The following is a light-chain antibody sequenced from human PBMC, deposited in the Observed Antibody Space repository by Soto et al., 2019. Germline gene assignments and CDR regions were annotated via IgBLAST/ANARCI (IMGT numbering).Light chain of an antibody. J-gene: IGLJ1*01. CDR2: EVN. V-gene: IGLV2-14*01. CDR3: ISYTSDDVRYV. Sequence: QSALTQPASVSGSPGQSISISCTGTSNDIGIYNYVSWYQQYPGKAPKLMIYEVNNRLSGVSNRFSGSKSGNTASLTISGLQSEDEADYYCISYTSDDVRYVFGTGTKLTVL. CDR1: SNDIGIYNY.